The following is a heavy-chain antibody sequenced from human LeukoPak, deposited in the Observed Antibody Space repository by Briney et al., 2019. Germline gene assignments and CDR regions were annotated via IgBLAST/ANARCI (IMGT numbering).Heavy chain of an antibody. D-gene: IGHD5-12*01. CDR1: GYTFTNYY. V-gene: IGHV1-46*01. J-gene: IGHJ4*02. CDR2: INPSGGST. Sequence: ASVKVSCKASGYTFTNYYIHWVRQAPGQGLECMGIINPSGGSTSYAQKFQGRVTMTRDMSTSTVYMELSSLRSEDTAVYYCARDIPLPDIVATAYPGYYFDYWGQGTLVTVSS. CDR3: ARDIPLPDIVATAYPGYYFDY.